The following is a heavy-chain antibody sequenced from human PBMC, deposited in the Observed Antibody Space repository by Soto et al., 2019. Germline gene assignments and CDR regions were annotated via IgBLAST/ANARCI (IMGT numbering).Heavy chain of an antibody. CDR2: ISYDGSNK. CDR3: AREMVYSSSWYFDY. D-gene: IGHD6-13*01. Sequence: GGSLRLSCAASGFTFSSYAMHWVRQAPGKGLEWVAVISYDGSNKYYADSVKGRFTISRDNSKNTLYLQMNSLRAEDTAVYYCAREMVYSSSWYFDYWGQGTLVTVSS. J-gene: IGHJ4*02. V-gene: IGHV3-30-3*01. CDR1: GFTFSSYA.